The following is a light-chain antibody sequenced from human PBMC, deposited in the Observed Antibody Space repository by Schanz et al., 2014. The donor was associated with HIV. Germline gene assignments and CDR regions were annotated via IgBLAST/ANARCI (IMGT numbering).Light chain of an antibody. CDR3: QSYDTTLSAIL. J-gene: IGLJ2*01. CDR1: TSNIGAGYD. CDR2: GNN. Sequence: QSVLTQPPSVSGAPGQRVTISCIGSTSNIGAGYDVHWYQQLPGTAPKLLISGNNNRPSGVPDRFSGSKSGTSASLAITGLQAEDEADYYCQSYDTTLSAILFGGGTKLTVL. V-gene: IGLV1-40*01.